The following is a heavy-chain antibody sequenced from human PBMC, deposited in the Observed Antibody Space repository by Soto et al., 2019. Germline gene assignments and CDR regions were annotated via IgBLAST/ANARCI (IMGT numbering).Heavy chain of an antibody. CDR1: GDSISSSLYY. D-gene: IGHD3-3*01. CDR2: IYYSGTT. J-gene: IGHJ5*01. Sequence: SETLSLTCTVSGDSISSSLYYWNWIRQHPGKGLEWIGYIYYSGTTYYNPSLKSRVTISVDTSKNQFSLSLSSVTAADTAVYYCVRHPYDFWSGYINWFDPWGQGTLVTVSS. V-gene: IGHV4-31*03. CDR3: VRHPYDFWSGYINWFDP.